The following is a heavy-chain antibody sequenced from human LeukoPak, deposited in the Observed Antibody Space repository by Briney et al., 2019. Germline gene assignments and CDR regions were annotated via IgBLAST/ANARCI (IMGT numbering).Heavy chain of an antibody. CDR2: IYTSGGT. J-gene: IGHJ4*02. Sequence: PSQTLSLTCTVSGGSISSGNYYWSWIRRPAGKRLEWIGRIYTSGGTNYHPSLKSRVTISGETSKKQFSLKLSSVTAADTAVYYCARETGELPYSSDYWGQGTLVTVSS. CDR3: ARETGELPYSSDY. V-gene: IGHV4-61*02. CDR1: GGSISSGNYY. D-gene: IGHD3-10*01.